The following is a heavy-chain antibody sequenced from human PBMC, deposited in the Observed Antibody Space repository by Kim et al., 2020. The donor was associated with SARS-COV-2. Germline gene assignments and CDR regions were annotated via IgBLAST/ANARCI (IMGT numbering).Heavy chain of an antibody. CDR3: ARDWGTIQAAGDY. D-gene: IGHD6-13*01. J-gene: IGHJ4*02. CDR1: GFTFTDFY. V-gene: IGHV3-7*01. Sequence: GGSLRLSCAASGFTFTDFYMSWVRQAPGKGLEWVAHIKEDGGEKYYVDSVKGRFTISRDNAKNSLYLQMDSLSAEDTAVYYCARDWGTIQAAGDYWGQGTLVTVSS. CDR2: IKEDGGEK.